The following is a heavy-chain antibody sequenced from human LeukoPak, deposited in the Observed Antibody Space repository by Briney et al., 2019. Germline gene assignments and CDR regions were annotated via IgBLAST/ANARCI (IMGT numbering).Heavy chain of an antibody. D-gene: IGHD1-7*01. CDR1: GYTFTGYY. CDR3: ARGGGNNWNYAYYFDY. V-gene: IGHV1-2*02. CDR2: INPNSGGT. J-gene: IGHJ4*02. Sequence: ASVKVSCTASGYTFTGYYMHWVRQAPGQGLEWMGWINPNSGGTNYAQKFQGRVTMTRDTSISTAYMELSRLRSDDTAVYYCARGGGNNWNYAYYFDYWGQGTLVTVSS.